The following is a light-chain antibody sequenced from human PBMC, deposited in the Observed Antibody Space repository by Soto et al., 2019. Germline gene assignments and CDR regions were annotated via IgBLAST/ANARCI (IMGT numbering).Light chain of an antibody. Sequence: EIVLTQSPATLSLSPGERATLSCRASQSVSTYLAWYQQKPGQAPRLLIYAASSRATGIPARYSGSGSGTVFTLTISSLQSEDSAVYYCQQYNNWLRTFGQGTKVDIK. CDR2: AAS. CDR3: QQYNNWLRT. V-gene: IGKV3D-15*01. J-gene: IGKJ1*01. CDR1: QSVSTY.